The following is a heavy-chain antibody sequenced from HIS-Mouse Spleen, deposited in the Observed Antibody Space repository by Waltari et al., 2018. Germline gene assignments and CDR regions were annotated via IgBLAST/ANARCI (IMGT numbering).Heavy chain of an antibody. J-gene: IGHJ4*02. V-gene: IGHV4-39*07. CDR3: ARGLNYYFDY. D-gene: IGHD5-12*01. Sequence: QLQLQESGPGLVKPSETLSLTCTVSGGSISSSSYYWGWIRQPPGKGLEWIGSIYYSGSTSYNPSLKSRVTISVDTSKNQFSLKLSSVTAADTAVYYCARGLNYYFDYWGQGTLVTVSS. CDR1: GGSISSSSYY. CDR2: IYYSGST.